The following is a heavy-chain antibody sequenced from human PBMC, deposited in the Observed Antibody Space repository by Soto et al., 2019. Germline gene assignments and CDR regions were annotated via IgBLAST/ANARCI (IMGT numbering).Heavy chain of an antibody. CDR3: ARALGVPAATPLNDY. J-gene: IGHJ4*02. CDR2: IKQDGSEK. Sequence: GGSLRLSCAASGFTFSSYWMSWVRQAPGKGLEWVANIKQDGSEKYYVDSVKGRFTISRDNAKNSLYLQMNSLRAEDTAVYYCARALGVPAATPLNDYWGQGTLVTVSS. V-gene: IGHV3-7*04. D-gene: IGHD2-2*02. CDR1: GFTFSSYW.